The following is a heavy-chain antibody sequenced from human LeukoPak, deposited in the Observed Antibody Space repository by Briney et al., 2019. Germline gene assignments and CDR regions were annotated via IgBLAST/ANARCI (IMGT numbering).Heavy chain of an antibody. J-gene: IGHJ4*02. V-gene: IGHV3-33*01. Sequence: GRSLRLSCAVSGFTFSSYGMHWVRQAPGKGLEWVAVIWYDGSNKYYADSVKGRFSISRDNSENTLSLQMNSLRAEDTAVYYCAAKGNGYSGTYVFAHWGRGTLVTVSP. CDR1: GFTFSSYG. D-gene: IGHD5-12*01. CDR3: AAKGNGYSGTYVFAH. CDR2: IWYDGSNK.